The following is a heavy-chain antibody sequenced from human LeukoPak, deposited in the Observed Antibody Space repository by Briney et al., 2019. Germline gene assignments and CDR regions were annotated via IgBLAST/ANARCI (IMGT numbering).Heavy chain of an antibody. Sequence: ASVKVSCKASGGTFSSYAISWVRQAPGQGLEWMGRIIPIFGTANYAQKFQGRVTITTDESTSTAYMELSSLRSEDTAVYYCARVWGRIQLLAAFYMDVWGKGTTVTVSS. CDR1: GGTFSSYA. D-gene: IGHD5-18*01. J-gene: IGHJ6*03. V-gene: IGHV1-69*05. CDR2: IIPIFGTA. CDR3: ARVWGRIQLLAAFYMDV.